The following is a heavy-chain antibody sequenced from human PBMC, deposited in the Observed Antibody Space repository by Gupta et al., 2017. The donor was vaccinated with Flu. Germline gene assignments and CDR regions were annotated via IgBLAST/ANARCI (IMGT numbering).Heavy chain of an antibody. J-gene: IGHJ6*02. CDR2: ISSSSNYI. CDR3: ARGGWAEPESYYYYGMDV. Sequence: EVQLVESGGGLVKPGGSLRLSCAASGFTFSSYGMNWVRQSPGKGPEWVSSISSSSNYIYYVDSVKGRFTISRDNAGNSLYLQMNSLRAEDTAIYYCARGGWAEPESYYYYGMDVWGPGTTVTVSS. V-gene: IGHV3-21*01. CDR1: GFTFSSYG. D-gene: IGHD1-26*01.